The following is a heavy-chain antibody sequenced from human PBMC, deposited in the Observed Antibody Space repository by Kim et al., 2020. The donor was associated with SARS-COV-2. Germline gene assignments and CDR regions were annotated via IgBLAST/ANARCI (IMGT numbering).Heavy chain of an antibody. Sequence: PVKGRFTISRDDSKNTLYLQMNSLKTEDTAVYYCTTLDEAVTTEELVDYWGQGTLVTVSS. CDR3: TTLDEAVTTEELVDY. V-gene: IGHV3-15*01. D-gene: IGHD4-17*01. J-gene: IGHJ4*02.